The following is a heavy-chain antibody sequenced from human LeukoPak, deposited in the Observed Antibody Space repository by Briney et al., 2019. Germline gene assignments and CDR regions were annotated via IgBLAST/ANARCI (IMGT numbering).Heavy chain of an antibody. V-gene: IGHV1-8*01. CDR2: MNPNSGNT. J-gene: IGHJ4*02. Sequence: ASVKVSCKTSGYTFTSYDINWVRQATGQGLEWMGWMNPNSGNTGYAQKFQGRVTMTRNTSISTAYMELSSLRSEDTAVYYCARGPYYDILTGYSDFDCWGQGTLVTVSS. CDR1: GYTFTSYD. D-gene: IGHD3-9*01. CDR3: ARGPYYDILTGYSDFDC.